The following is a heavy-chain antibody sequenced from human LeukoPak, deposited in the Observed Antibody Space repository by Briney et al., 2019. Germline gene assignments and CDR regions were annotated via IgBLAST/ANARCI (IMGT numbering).Heavy chain of an antibody. Sequence: ASVKVSCKASGGTFSSYAISWVRQAPGQGLEWMGGIIPIFGTANYAQKFQGRVTITANKSTSTAYMELSSLRSEDTTVYYCARDYGDYRRYGMDVWGQGTTVTVSS. V-gene: IGHV1-69*06. CDR3: ARDYGDYRRYGMDV. CDR1: GGTFSSYA. J-gene: IGHJ6*02. CDR2: IIPIFGTA. D-gene: IGHD4-17*01.